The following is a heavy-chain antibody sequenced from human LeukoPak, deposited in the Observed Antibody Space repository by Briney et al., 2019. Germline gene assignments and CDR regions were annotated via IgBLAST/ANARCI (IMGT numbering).Heavy chain of an antibody. CDR1: GFTVSSNY. CDR3: ARMPTVDDALDI. CDR2: IYSGGST. J-gene: IGHJ3*02. D-gene: IGHD4-23*01. Sequence: GGSLRLSCAASGFTVSSNYMSWVRQAPGKGLEWVSVIYSGGSTYYADSVKGRFTISRDNSRNTLYLQMNSLRAEDTAVYYCARMPTVDDALDIWGQGTMVTVSS. V-gene: IGHV3-66*01.